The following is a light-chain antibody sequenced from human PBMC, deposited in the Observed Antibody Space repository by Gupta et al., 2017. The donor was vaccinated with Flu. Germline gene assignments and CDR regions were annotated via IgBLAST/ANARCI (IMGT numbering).Light chain of an antibody. Sequence: IFAASNLQDGVPSRFSGAESGTEYTLTISNLQADDFATYYCQQSYLMPYTFGQGTTVE. V-gene: IGKV1-39*01. CDR3: QQSYLMPYT. CDR2: AAS. J-gene: IGKJ2*01.